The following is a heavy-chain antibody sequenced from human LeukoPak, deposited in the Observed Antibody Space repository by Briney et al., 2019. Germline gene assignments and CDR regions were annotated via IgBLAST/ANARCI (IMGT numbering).Heavy chain of an antibody. Sequence: GGSLRLSCAASGFTFSNYALNWVRQPPGKGLEWVSAISGSGTSTSYADSVKGRFTISRDNSKNTLYLQLNSLRAEDTALYYCANPYTYSDHEYFQHWGQGTLVTVSS. CDR3: ANPYTYSDHEYFQH. J-gene: IGHJ1*01. V-gene: IGHV3-23*01. CDR2: ISGSGTST. D-gene: IGHD4-11*01. CDR1: GFTFSNYA.